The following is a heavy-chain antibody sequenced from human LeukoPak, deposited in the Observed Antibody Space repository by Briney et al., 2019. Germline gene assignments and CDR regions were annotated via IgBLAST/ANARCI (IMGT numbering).Heavy chain of an antibody. V-gene: IGHV6-1*01. Sequence: SQTLSLTCAISGDSVSSKSATWNWIRQSPSRSLEWLGRTYYTSKWYNDYEVSVKSRITINPDTSENQFSLQLNSVTPEDTAVYYCARVSSPWSPRDAFDVWGQGTMVTVSS. CDR3: ARVSSPWSPRDAFDV. D-gene: IGHD1-26*01. CDR2: TYYTSKWYN. CDR1: GDSVSSKSAT. J-gene: IGHJ3*01.